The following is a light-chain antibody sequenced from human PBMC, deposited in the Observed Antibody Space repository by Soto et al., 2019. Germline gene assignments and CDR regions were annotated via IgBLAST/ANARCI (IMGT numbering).Light chain of an antibody. J-gene: IGKJ1*01. Sequence: EIVLTQSPGTLSLSPGESAALSCRASQSISNNFLAWYQRKPGQAPRLLIYGASYRATDIPYRFSGSGSGTDFTLTITRLEPDDFAVYYCQHDGGPPPTFGQGTTVEVK. V-gene: IGKV3-20*01. CDR1: QSISNNF. CDR2: GAS. CDR3: QHDGGPPPT.